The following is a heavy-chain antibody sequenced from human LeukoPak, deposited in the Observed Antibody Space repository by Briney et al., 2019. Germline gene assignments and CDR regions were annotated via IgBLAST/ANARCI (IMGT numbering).Heavy chain of an antibody. CDR3: ARDPGGGYFDY. J-gene: IGHJ4*02. Sequence: PGGSLRLSCAVSGFTFSSYWMHWVRHTPGKGLVWVSRIKSDGSSTSHADSVKGRFTIARDNSKNTLFLQMNSLRPEDTAMYYCARDPGGGYFDYWGQGTLVTVSS. D-gene: IGHD2-15*01. CDR1: GFTFSSYW. V-gene: IGHV3-74*01. CDR2: IKSDGSST.